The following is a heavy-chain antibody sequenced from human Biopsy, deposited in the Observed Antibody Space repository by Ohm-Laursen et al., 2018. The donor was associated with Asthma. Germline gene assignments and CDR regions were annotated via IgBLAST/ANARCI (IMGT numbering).Heavy chain of an antibody. D-gene: IGHD3-3*01. Sequence: SLSLSCAATGFTFNSYGMHWVRQAPGKGLEWVAVISYDGRNKYYGDSVKGRFTISRDNSKNTVYLQMISLRVEDTSVYYCARGAYYDFWRGYSRPIPGYYGMDVWGQGTTVAVSS. J-gene: IGHJ6*02. V-gene: IGHV3-30*03. CDR3: ARGAYYDFWRGYSRPIPGYYGMDV. CDR1: GFTFNSYG. CDR2: ISYDGRNK.